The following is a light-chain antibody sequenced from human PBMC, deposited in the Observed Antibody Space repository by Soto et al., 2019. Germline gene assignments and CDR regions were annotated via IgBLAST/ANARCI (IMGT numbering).Light chain of an antibody. J-gene: IGKJ2*01. CDR2: GAS. Sequence: EIVLTQSPGTLSLSPGERATLSCRASQSVSSSYLAWYQQKPGQAPRLLMYGASRRATGIPGRFSGSGSGTDFTLTISRLEPEDFAVYYCQQYGKSPPRFTFGQGTKLEIK. CDR1: QSVSSSY. V-gene: IGKV3-20*01. CDR3: QQYGKSPPRFT.